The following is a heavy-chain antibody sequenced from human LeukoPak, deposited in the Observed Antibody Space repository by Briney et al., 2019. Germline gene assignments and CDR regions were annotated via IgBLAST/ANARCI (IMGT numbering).Heavy chain of an antibody. Sequence: SLRLSCAASGFTFSSYCMHLVRQAPGKGAEGGASISYDGSNKYYADSVKGRFTISRDNSKNTLYLQMNSLRAEDTAVYYCARDYYGSGSYCFDYWGQGTLVTVSS. D-gene: IGHD3-10*01. CDR2: ISYDGSNK. V-gene: IGHV3-30*03. J-gene: IGHJ4*02. CDR1: GFTFSSYC. CDR3: ARDYYGSGSYCFDY.